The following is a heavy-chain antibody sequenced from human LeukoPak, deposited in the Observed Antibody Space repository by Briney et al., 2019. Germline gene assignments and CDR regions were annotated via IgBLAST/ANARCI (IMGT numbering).Heavy chain of an antibody. V-gene: IGHV3-64*01. J-gene: IGHJ4*02. CDR3: ARTLNFDWSYFDY. D-gene: IGHD3-9*01. Sequence: GGSLRLSCAASGFTFSSYAMHWVRQAPGKGLEYVSAISSNGGSTYYANSVKGRFTIPRDNSKNTLYLQMGSLRAEDMAVYYCARTLNFDWSYFDYWGQGTLVTVSS. CDR2: ISSNGGST. CDR1: GFTFSSYA.